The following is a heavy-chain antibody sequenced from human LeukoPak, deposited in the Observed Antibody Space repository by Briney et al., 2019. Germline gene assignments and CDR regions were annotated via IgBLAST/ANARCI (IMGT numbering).Heavy chain of an antibody. CDR3: ARTPRIAVAKRWFDP. CDR1: GGSFSGYY. Sequence: PSETLSLTCAVYGGSFSGYYWSWIRQPPGKGLEWIGEINHSGSTNYNPSLKSRVTISVDTSKNQFSLKLSSATAADTAVYYCARTPRIAVAKRWFDPWGQGTLVTVSS. D-gene: IGHD6-19*01. V-gene: IGHV4-34*01. J-gene: IGHJ5*02. CDR2: INHSGST.